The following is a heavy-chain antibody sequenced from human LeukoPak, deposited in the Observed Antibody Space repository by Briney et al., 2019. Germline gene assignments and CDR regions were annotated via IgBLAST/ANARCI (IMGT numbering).Heavy chain of an antibody. D-gene: IGHD3-22*01. CDR1: GFTFSDYF. Sequence: TTGGSLRLSCAASGFTFSDYFVSWIRQAPGKGLEWLSHISSSGTGYYTDSVKGRATISRDNAKNSLYLQMNSLRAEDTAVYYCAKGGGYYDSPGFQFWGQGTLVTVSS. CDR2: ISSSGTG. V-gene: IGHV3-11*04. J-gene: IGHJ4*02. CDR3: AKGGGYYDSPGFQF.